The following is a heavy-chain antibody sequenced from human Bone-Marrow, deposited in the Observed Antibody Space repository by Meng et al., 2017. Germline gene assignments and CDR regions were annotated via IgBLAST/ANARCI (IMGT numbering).Heavy chain of an antibody. CDR1: GFTFSSYA. D-gene: IGHD3-22*01. V-gene: IGHV3-30*04. J-gene: IGHJ3*02. CDR2: ISYDGSNK. CDR3: ARGQGKDYYDSSGYSNAFDI. Sequence: GGSLRLSCAASGFTFSSYAMHWVRQAPGKGLEWVAVISYDGSNKYYADSVKGRFTISRDNSKNTLYLQMNSLRAENTAVSYCARGQGKDYYDSSGYSNAFDIWGQGTMVTV.